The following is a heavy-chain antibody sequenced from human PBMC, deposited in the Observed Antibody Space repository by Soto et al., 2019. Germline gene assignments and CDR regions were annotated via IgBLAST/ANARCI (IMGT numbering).Heavy chain of an antibody. CDR2: IIPIFETA. CDR3: ARQYYGSGYYYGMGV. D-gene: IGHD3-10*01. Sequence: QVQLVQSGAEVKKPGSSVKVSCKASGGTFSSYAISWVRQAPGQGLEWMGGIIPIFETANYAQKFQDRVTITADKATSTAYMELSSLRSEDTAVYYCARQYYGSGYYYGMGVWGQGTTVTVSS. V-gene: IGHV1-69*06. J-gene: IGHJ6*02. CDR1: GGTFSSYA.